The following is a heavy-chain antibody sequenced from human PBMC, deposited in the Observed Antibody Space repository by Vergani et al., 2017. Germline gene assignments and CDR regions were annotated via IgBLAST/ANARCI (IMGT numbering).Heavy chain of an antibody. CDR2: IYYSGGT. Sequence: QLQVQESGPGLVKPSETLSLTCTVSGDSISSSSYYWGWIRQPPGKGLEWIGRIYYSGGTYYNPSLESRVAISVDTSKNRFSLKLSSVTAPATAVYYCARATHWGAPHYMDVWGKGTTVTVSS. J-gene: IGHJ6*03. CDR3: ARATHWGAPHYMDV. CDR1: GDSISSSSYY. V-gene: IGHV4-39*02. D-gene: IGHD3-16*01.